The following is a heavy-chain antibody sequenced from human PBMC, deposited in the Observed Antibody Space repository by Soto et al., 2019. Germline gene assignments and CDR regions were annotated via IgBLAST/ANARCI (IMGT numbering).Heavy chain of an antibody. CDR3: ARAGSKRYCSGGSCYLGEYFQH. CDR1: GFTFSSYS. J-gene: IGHJ1*01. CDR2: ISSSSSYI. V-gene: IGHV3-21*01. D-gene: IGHD2-15*01. Sequence: GGSLRLSCAASGFTFSSYSMNWVRQAPGKGLEWVSSISSSSSYIYYADSVKGRFTISSDNAKNSLYLQMNSLRAEDTAVYYCARAGSKRYCSGGSCYLGEYFQHWGQGTLVTVSS.